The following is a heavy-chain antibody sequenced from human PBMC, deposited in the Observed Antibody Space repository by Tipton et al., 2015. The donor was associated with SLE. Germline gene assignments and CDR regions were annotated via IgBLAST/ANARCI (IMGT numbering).Heavy chain of an antibody. V-gene: IGHV4-61*01. D-gene: IGHD3-3*01. Sequence: TLSLTCTVSGGSVTNGHYYWSWIRQPPGKGLEWIGYIYYSGSTNYNPSLKSRVTISVDTSKNQFSLKLSSVTAADTAVYYCARGGRFLEWLTYWGQGTLVTVSS. J-gene: IGHJ4*02. CDR1: GGSVTNGHYY. CDR2: IYYSGST. CDR3: ARGGRFLEWLTY.